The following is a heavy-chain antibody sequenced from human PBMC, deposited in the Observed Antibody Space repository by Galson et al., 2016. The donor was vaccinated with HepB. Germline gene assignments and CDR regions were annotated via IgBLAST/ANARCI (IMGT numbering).Heavy chain of an antibody. CDR1: GFSFSDHA. J-gene: IGHJ6*02. CDR3: GKGRGSGSYYGTDV. D-gene: IGHD2-15*01. V-gene: IGHV3-33*06. Sequence: SLRLSCAASGFSFSDHAMHWVRQAPGKGLEWLAVIWHDGTNIFYADSVKDRFTISRDNSKNTLFLQMSSLGAEDTAVYYCGKGRGSGSYYGTDVWGQGTTVTVSS. CDR2: IWHDGTNI.